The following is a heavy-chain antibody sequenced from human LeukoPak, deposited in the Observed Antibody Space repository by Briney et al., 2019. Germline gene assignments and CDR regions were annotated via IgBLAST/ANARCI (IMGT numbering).Heavy chain of an antibody. D-gene: IGHD2-2*01. Sequence: GGSLRLSCAASGFTFNNYDMHWVRQAPGKGLEWVALISYDGSNEYYGDSVKGRFTISRDNSKNTLYLQMNSLRAEDTAVYYCAGGVVPAAPDAFDIWGQGTMVTVSS. J-gene: IGHJ3*02. V-gene: IGHV3-30*03. CDR3: AGGVVPAAPDAFDI. CDR2: ISYDGSNE. CDR1: GFTFNNYD.